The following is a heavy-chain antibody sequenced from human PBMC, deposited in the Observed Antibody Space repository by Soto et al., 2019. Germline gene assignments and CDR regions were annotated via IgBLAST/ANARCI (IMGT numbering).Heavy chain of an antibody. D-gene: IGHD1-26*01. V-gene: IGHV1-3*01. CDR3: APKEVGPSFPFDL. Sequence: QVHLVQSGAEVEKPGASVKVSCKASGFTLTRYALHWVRQAPGQRLEYMGWINAGNGDTGHPQKFQGRVTMTRDIPASTVYMELNSLTSEDPAVYYCAPKEVGPSFPFDLWGQGTVVVVSS. J-gene: IGHJ3*01. CDR1: GFTLTRYA. CDR2: INAGNGDT.